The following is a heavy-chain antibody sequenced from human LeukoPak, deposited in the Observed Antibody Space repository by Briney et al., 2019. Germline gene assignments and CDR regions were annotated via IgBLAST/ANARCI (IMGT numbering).Heavy chain of an antibody. J-gene: IGHJ1*01. CDR2: IIPIFGTA. CDR1: GGTFSSYA. D-gene: IGHD3-22*01. Sequence: AASVKVSCKASGGTFSSYAISWVRQAPGQGLEWMGGIIPIFGTANYAQKFQGRVTITTDESTSTAYMELSRLRSDDTAVYYCARLGHYYDSSGYYFNYFQHWGQGTLVTVSS. CDR3: ARLGHYYDSSGYYFNYFQH. V-gene: IGHV1-69*05.